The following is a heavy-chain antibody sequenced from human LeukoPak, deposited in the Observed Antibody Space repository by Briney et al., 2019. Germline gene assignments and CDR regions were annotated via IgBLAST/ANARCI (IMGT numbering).Heavy chain of an antibody. J-gene: IGHJ4*02. D-gene: IGHD1-14*01. Sequence: GGSLRLSCAASGFTFSSYWMHWVRQAPGKGLVWVSRINSDGRSTSYADSVKGRFTISRDNSKNTLYLQINTLRAEDTAVYYCANRPLDYWGQGTLVTVSS. CDR2: INSDGRST. CDR3: ANRPLDY. V-gene: IGHV3-74*01. CDR1: GFTFSSYW.